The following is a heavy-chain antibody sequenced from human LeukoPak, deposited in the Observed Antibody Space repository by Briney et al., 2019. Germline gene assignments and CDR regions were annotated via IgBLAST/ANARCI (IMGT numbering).Heavy chain of an antibody. CDR2: IYYSGST. Sequence: SETLSLTCTVSGGSISSSSYYWGWIRQPPGKGLEWIGSIYYSGSTYYNPSLKSRVTISVDTSKNQFSLKLSSVTAADTAVYYCAGGLSDYAGDWFDPWGQGTLVTVSS. V-gene: IGHV4-39*01. J-gene: IGHJ5*02. D-gene: IGHD4/OR15-4a*01. CDR1: GGSISSSSYY. CDR3: AGGLSDYAGDWFDP.